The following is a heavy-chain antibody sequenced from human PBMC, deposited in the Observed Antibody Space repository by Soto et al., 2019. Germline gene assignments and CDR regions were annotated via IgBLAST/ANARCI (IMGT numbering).Heavy chain of an antibody. CDR1: GFTFDDYA. CDR3: AKHIAAAGYYYYGMDV. Sequence: EVQLVESGGGLVPPGRSLRLSCAASGFTFDDYAMHWVRQAPGKGLEWVSGISWNSGSIGYADSVKGRFTISRDNAKNCLYLQMNSLRAEDTALYYCAKHIAAAGYYYYGMDVWGQGTTVAVSS. V-gene: IGHV3-9*01. CDR2: ISWNSGSI. D-gene: IGHD6-13*01. J-gene: IGHJ6*02.